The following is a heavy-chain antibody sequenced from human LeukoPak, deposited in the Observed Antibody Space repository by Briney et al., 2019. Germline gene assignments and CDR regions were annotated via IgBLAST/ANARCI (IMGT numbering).Heavy chain of an antibody. Sequence: SVKVSCKASGYTFTGYYMHWVRQAPGQGLEWMGGIIPIFGTANYAQKFQGRVTITADESTSTAYMELSSLRSEDTAVYYCAREDIVVVPAAKSISTHFDYWGQGTLVTVSS. CDR1: GYTFTGYY. CDR3: AREDIVVVPAAKSISTHFDY. CDR2: IIPIFGTA. J-gene: IGHJ4*02. V-gene: IGHV1-69*13. D-gene: IGHD2-2*01.